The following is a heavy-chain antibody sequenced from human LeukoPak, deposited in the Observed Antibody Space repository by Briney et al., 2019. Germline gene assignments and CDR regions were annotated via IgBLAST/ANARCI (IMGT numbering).Heavy chain of an antibody. CDR1: GFTFTSSA. D-gene: IGHD2-2*01. CDR2: IVVGSGNT. J-gene: IGHJ6*04. V-gene: IGHV1-58*01. CDR3: ARPRYCSSTSCYWGYYGMDV. Sequence: ASVKVSCKASGFTFTSSAVQWVRQARGQRLEWIGWIVVGSGNTNYAQKFQERVTITRDMSTSTAYMELSSLRSEDTAVYYCARPRYCSSTSCYWGYYGMDVWGKGTTVTVSS.